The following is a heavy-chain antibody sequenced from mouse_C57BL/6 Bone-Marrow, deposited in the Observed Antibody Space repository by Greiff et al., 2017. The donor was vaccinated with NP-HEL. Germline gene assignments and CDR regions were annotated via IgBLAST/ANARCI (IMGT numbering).Heavy chain of an antibody. D-gene: IGHD2-4*01. V-gene: IGHV7-3*01. Sequence: EVKVVESGGGLVQPGGSLSLSCAASGFTFTAYYMSWVRQPPGKALEWLVFIRNKANGYTTEYSASVKGRFTISRDNSQSILYLQMNALRAEDSATYYCARSIYYDYADDPFYAMDYLGQGTSVTVSS. CDR2: IRNKANGYTT. CDR3: ARSIYYDYADDPFYAMDY. J-gene: IGHJ4*01. CDR1: GFTFTAYY.